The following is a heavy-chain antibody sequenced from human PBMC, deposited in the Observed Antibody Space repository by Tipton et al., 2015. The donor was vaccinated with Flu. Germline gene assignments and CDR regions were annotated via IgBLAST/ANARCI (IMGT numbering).Heavy chain of an antibody. CDR3: ARRDYSNYVSDPKSWFDP. D-gene: IGHD4-11*01. CDR1: GYSFTNY. CDR2: VSRTGSS. J-gene: IGHJ5*02. V-gene: IGHV4-38-2*02. Sequence: QLVQSGAEVKKPGESLKISCKASGYSFTNYWAWIRQFPGRGLEWIGTVSRTGSSNYLPSLKSRVTISIDTSKNQFSLKMKSVTAADMAVYYCARRDYSNYVSDPKSWFDPWGQGTLVAVSS.